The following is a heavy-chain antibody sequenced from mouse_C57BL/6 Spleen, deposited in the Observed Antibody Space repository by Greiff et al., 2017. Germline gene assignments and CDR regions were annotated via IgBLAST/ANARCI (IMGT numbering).Heavy chain of an antibody. CDR1: GFSLTSYG. D-gene: IGHD1-1*01. V-gene: IGHV2-2*01. Sequence: QVQLQQSGPGLVQPSQSLSITCTVSGFSLTSYGVHWVRQSPGKGLEWLGVIWSGGSTDYSAAFISRLSISKDNSKSQVFFKMNSLQADDTAIYYCARNGDYYGSSYGYFDVWGTGTTVTVSS. J-gene: IGHJ1*03. CDR3: ARNGDYYGSSYGYFDV. CDR2: IWSGGST.